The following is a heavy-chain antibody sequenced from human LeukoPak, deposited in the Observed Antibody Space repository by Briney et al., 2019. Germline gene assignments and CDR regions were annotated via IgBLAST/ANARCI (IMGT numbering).Heavy chain of an antibody. CDR2: IYYSGST. D-gene: IGHD3-22*01. CDR3: ARNMYYYDSSGPHYYYYYYMDV. J-gene: IGHJ6*03. Sequence: SETLSLPFPVPGGSISSYYWSWIRPPPGKGLEWIGYIYYSGSTNYNPSLKSRVTISVDTSKNQFSLKLSSVTAADTAVYYCARNMYYYDSSGPHYYYYYYMDVWGKGTTVTVSS. V-gene: IGHV4-59*01. CDR1: GGSISSYY.